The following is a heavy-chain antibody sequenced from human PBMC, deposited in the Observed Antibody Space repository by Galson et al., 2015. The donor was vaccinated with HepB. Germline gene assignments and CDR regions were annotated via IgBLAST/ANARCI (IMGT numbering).Heavy chain of an antibody. J-gene: IGHJ3*02. D-gene: IGHD3-22*01. CDR3: AKDQPPPYYYDSSGYYRDAFDI. V-gene: IGHV3-11*01. Sequence: SLRLSCAASGFTFSDYYMSWIRQAPGKGLEWVSYISSSGSTIYYADSVKGRFTISRDNAKNTLYLQMNSLRAEDTAVYYCAKDQPPPYYYDSSGYYRDAFDIWGQGTMVTVSS. CDR1: GFTFSDYY. CDR2: ISSSGSTI.